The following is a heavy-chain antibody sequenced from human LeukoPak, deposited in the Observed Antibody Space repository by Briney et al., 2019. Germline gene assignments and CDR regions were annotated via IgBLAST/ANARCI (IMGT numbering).Heavy chain of an antibody. V-gene: IGHV3-7*01. CDR3: TRDRQGPRLYEMDI. Sequence: GGSLRLSCAASGFTFSSYWMNWARQAPGKGLEWVASINHNGNANYYVDSVKGRFTISRDNAKNSLYLQMNSLRAEDTAVYYCTRDRQGPRLYEMDIWGQGTTVTVSS. CDR2: INHNGNAN. J-gene: IGHJ6*02. D-gene: IGHD2-8*01. CDR1: GFTFSSYW.